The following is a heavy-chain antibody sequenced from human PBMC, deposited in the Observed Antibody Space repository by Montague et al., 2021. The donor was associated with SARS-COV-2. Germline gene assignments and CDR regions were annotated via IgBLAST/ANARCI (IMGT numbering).Heavy chain of an antibody. Sequence: SETLSLTCAVYGGSFSGYYWSWIRQPPGKGLEWVGEIYHSGSTNXNPSLKSRVTISVDTSKNQFSLRLSSVTAADTAAYYCAREPQVGAMDYWGQGTLVTVSS. CDR2: IYHSGST. D-gene: IGHD1-26*01. CDR1: GGSFSGYY. J-gene: IGHJ4*02. CDR3: AREPQVGAMDY. V-gene: IGHV4-34*01.